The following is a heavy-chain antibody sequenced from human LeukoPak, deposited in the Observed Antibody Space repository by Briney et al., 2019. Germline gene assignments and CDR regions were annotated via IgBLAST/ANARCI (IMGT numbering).Heavy chain of an antibody. CDR3: ARGRSMAAEGDYMDV. J-gene: IGHJ6*03. D-gene: IGHD6-6*01. CDR2: IYPGDSDT. V-gene: IGHV5-51*04. CDR1: GYSFTSYW. Sequence: GESLKISCKGSGYSFTSYWIGWVRQMPGKSLEWMGIIYPGDSDTRYSPSFQGQVTISADKPISTAYLQWNSLKASDTAMYYCARGRSMAAEGDYMDVWGKGTTVTVSS.